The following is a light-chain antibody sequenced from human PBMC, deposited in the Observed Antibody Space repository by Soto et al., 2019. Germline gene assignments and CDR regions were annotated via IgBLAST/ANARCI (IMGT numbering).Light chain of an antibody. CDR2: KAS. CDR1: QSISSW. J-gene: IGKJ5*01. CDR3: QQYNSYSPVT. V-gene: IGKV1-5*03. Sequence: DIQMTQSPSTLSASVGDRVTITCRASQSISSWLAWYQQKPGKAPKLLIYKASSLESGVPSRFSGSGSGTDFTLTISSLQPDDFATYYCQQYNSYSPVTFGQGTRLEIK.